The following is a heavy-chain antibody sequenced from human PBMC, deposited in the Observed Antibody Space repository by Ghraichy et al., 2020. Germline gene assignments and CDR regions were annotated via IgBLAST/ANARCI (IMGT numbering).Heavy chain of an antibody. V-gene: IGHV1-69*06. D-gene: IGHD3-22*01. CDR2: IIPIFGTA. CDR1: GGTFSSYA. CDR3: ASAGRLGNYYDSSGYYPPAGY. J-gene: IGHJ4*02. Sequence: SVKVSCKASGGTFSSYAISWVRQAPGQGLEWMGGIIPIFGTANYAQKFQGRVTITADKSTSTAYMELSSLRSEDTAVYYCASAGRLGNYYDSSGYYPPAGYWGQGTLVTVSS.